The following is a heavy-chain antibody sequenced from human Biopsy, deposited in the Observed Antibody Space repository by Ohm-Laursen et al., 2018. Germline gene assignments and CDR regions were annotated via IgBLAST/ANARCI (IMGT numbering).Heavy chain of an antibody. CDR2: ISWNSNNI. D-gene: IGHD6-19*01. CDR1: GFSFSDYY. CDR3: AKDTFADLRGPSGWYGVDY. J-gene: IGHJ4*02. Sequence: SLRLSCTASGFSFSDYYMSWIRQAPGKGLEWVSGISWNSNNIVYADSVKGRFTISRDNARNSLYLQIKSLRTEDTAFHYCAKDTFADLRGPSGWYGVDYWGQGTMVTVSS. V-gene: IGHV3-9*01.